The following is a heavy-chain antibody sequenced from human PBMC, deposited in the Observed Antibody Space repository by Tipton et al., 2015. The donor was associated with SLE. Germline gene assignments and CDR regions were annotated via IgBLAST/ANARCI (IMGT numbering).Heavy chain of an antibody. J-gene: IGHJ3*02. Sequence: TLSLTCTVPGGSISRIGYYWSWIRQPPGKGLEWIASISYSGATYYNPSLKSRVIISLDTSRNHFSLKLTSVTAADTAVYFCARDRDIVLEPVPIPPAFDIWGQGTTVTVSS. D-gene: IGHD2-8*02. V-gene: IGHV4-39*07. CDR2: ISYSGAT. CDR1: GGSISRIGYY. CDR3: ARDRDIVLEPVPIPPAFDI.